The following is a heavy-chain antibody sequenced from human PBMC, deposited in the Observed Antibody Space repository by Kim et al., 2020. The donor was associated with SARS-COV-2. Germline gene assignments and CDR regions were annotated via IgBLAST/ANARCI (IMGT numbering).Heavy chain of an antibody. Sequence: DDSVRGRFPIPRDKDKNSLFLQMNSLRAEDTAVYYCARGPNYSPFDYWGQGTLVTVSS. CDR3: ARGPNYSPFDY. J-gene: IGHJ4*02. V-gene: IGHV3-11*04. D-gene: IGHD4-4*01.